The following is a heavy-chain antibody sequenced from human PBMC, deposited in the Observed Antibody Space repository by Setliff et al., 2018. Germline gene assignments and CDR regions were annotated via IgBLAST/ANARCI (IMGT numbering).Heavy chain of an antibody. CDR1: GDSISGAKYY. CDR3: ARVTGFLYMDV. Sequence: SETLSLTCTVSGDSISGAKYYWSWIRQSAGKGLECIGRIYTDGSTKYNPSLNSRVALSIDTSKNQFSLRLSSVTAADTAVYFCARVTGFLYMDVWGRGTTVTVSS. D-gene: IGHD3-3*01. CDR2: IYTDGST. V-gene: IGHV4-61*02. J-gene: IGHJ6*03.